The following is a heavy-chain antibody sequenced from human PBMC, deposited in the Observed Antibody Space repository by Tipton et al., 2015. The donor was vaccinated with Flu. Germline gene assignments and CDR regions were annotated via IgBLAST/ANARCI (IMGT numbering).Heavy chain of an antibody. CDR2: LYHSGDT. D-gene: IGHD3-22*01. CDR1: GGSINSYY. Sequence: TLSLTCTVSGGSINSYYWGWIRKPPGRGLQWIGMLYHSGDTYHNPSFRSRATMSVDTSKNQFSLKLSSVTAADTAVYYCARVGPDSSGLDWGQGTRVTVSS. V-gene: IGHV4-59*04. CDR3: ARVGPDSSGLD. J-gene: IGHJ4*02.